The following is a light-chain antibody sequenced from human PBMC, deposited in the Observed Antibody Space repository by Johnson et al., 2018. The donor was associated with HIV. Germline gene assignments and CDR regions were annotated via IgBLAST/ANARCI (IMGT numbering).Light chain of an antibody. CDR2: ENN. J-gene: IGLJ1*01. CDR1: SSNIGNNY. Sequence: QPVLTQPPSVSAAPGQKVTISCSGSSSNIGNNYVSWYQQLPGTAPKLLIYENNKRPSGIPDRFSGSKSGTSATLGITGLQTGDEADYYCGTWDSSLSAEVFGTETKVTVL. V-gene: IGLV1-51*02. CDR3: GTWDSSLSAEV.